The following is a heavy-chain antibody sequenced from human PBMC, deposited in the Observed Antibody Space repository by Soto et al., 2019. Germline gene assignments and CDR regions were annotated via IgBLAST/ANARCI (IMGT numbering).Heavy chain of an antibody. CDR2: ISYDGSNK. D-gene: IGHD4-17*01. J-gene: IGHJ4*02. V-gene: IGHV3-30*18. CDR3: AKGYGEFDY. Sequence: GGSLRLSCAASGFTFSSYGMHWVRQAPGKGLEWVAVISYDGSNKYYADSVKGRFTISRDNSKNTLYLQMNSLRAEDTAVYYCAKGYGEFDYWGQGTLVTVSS. CDR1: GFTFSSYG.